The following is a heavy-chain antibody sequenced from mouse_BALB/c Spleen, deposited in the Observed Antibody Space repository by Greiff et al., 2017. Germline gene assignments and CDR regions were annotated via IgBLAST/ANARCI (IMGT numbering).Heavy chain of an antibody. D-gene: IGHD1-1*01. V-gene: IGHV3-2*02. CDR1: GYSITSDYA. Sequence: EVQLQQSGPGLVKPSQSLSLTCTVTGYSITSDYAWNWIRQFPGNKLEWMGYISYSGSTSYNPSLKSRISITRDTSKNQFVLQLNSVTTEDTATYYYARIPYDYGSSFSAYWGQGTLVTVSA. CDR3: ARIPYDYGSSFSAY. J-gene: IGHJ3*01. CDR2: ISYSGST.